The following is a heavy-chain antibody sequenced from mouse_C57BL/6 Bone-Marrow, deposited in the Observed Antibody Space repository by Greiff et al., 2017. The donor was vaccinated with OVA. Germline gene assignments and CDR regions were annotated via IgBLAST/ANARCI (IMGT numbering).Heavy chain of an antibody. CDR1: GFNIKDYY. J-gene: IGHJ4*01. CDR3: TTGRSVDYYAMDY. V-gene: IGHV14-1*01. Sequence: VQLQQSGAELVRPGASVKLSCTASGFNIKDYYMHWVKQRPEQGVEWIGRIDPEDGDTEYAPKFQGKATMTADTSSNTAYLQLSSLTSEDTAVYYCTTGRSVDYYAMDYWGQGTSVTVSS. CDR2: IDPEDGDT.